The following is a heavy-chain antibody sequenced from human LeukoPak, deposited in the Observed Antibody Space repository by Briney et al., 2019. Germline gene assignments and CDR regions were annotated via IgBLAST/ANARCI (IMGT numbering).Heavy chain of an antibody. CDR3: ARHVRYCSSTSCYRVLGY. CDR2: IYHSGST. D-gene: IGHD2-2*02. J-gene: IGHJ4*02. V-gene: IGHV4-30-2*01. Sequence: SETLSLTCAVSGGSISSGGYSWSWIRQPPGKGLEWIGYIYHSGSTNYNPSLKSRVTISVDTSKNQFSLKLSSVTAADTAVYYCARHVRYCSSTSCYRVLGYWGQGTLVTVSS. CDR1: GGSISSGGYS.